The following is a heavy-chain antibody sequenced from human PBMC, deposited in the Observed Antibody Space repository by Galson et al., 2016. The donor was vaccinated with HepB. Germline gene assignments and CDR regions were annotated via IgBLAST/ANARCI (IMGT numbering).Heavy chain of an antibody. CDR2: INIGYVKT. V-gene: IGHV1-3*04. D-gene: IGHD3-16*01. J-gene: IGHJ4*02. CDR3: ARDGARDYVWGSYGDY. CDR1: GYTFTTYA. Sequence: SVKVSCKASGYTFTTYAMHWVRQAPGQRLGWMGWINIGYVKTKYSQKFQGRFTITRDTSASTVYMELSSLRSEDTAVYYCARDGARDYVWGSYGDYWGQGTLVTVSS.